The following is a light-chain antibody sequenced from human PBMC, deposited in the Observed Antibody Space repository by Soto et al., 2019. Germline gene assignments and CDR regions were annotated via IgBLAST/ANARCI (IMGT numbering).Light chain of an antibody. V-gene: IGKV3-11*01. CDR1: QSVSVN. Sequence: EVVLTQSPATLSLSPGESATLSCRASQSVSVNFAWYQQKPGQAPRPLIYSASDRAPGIPARFSGMGSWTYVTLTISSLEPEDFAVYYCQARNRWTRGTFGGGTKVEIK. CDR2: SAS. CDR3: QARNRWTRGT. J-gene: IGKJ4*02.